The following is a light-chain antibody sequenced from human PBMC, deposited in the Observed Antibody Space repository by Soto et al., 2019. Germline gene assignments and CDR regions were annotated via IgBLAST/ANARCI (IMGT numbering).Light chain of an antibody. CDR2: EVV. J-gene: IGLJ1*01. V-gene: IGLV2-8*01. Sequence: QSVLTQSPSASGSPGQSVTISCTGTKNDIGVYDFVSWYQHHPGKAPRLIIYEVVQRPSGVPDRFSGSKSGNTASLTVSGLQAADEADYFCKSYAGSNTYVFGSRTKVTVL. CDR3: KSYAGSNTYV. CDR1: KNDIGVYDF.